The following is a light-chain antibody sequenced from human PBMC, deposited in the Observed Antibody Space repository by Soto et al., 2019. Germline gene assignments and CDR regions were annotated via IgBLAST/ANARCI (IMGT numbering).Light chain of an antibody. CDR3: QQCNNWPST. Sequence: EIVMTQSPATLSVSPGERATLSCRASQNVRTNLAWYQQKPGQAPRLLIYGASTRATGFPDRFSGSGSGTEITLTISSLQSEDFAVDYCQQCNNWPSTFGQGTRLEIK. CDR1: QNVRTN. J-gene: IGKJ5*01. V-gene: IGKV3-15*01. CDR2: GAS.